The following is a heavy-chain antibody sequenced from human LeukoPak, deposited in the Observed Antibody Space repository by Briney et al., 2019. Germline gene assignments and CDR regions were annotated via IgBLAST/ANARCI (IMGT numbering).Heavy chain of an antibody. D-gene: IGHD4-17*01. V-gene: IGHV3-23*01. CDR3: AKDSSVPYGITE. CDR2: ISPREGNA. CDR1: GFTFSKYA. Sequence: QTGGSLRLSCAASGFTFSKYAMSWVRQAPGKGLEWVSAISPREGNAFHADSVKSRLTISRDNSKITLSLKMNSLRAEDTALYYCAKDSSVPYGITEWGQGTLVTVSS. J-gene: IGHJ4*02.